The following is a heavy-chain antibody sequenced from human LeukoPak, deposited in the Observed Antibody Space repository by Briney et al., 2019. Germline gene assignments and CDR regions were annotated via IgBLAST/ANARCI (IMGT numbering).Heavy chain of an antibody. CDR1: GFSFSLYG. V-gene: IGHV3-30*18. D-gene: IGHD3-10*01. Sequence: GSLRLSCAASGFSFSLYGMHWVRQAPGKGLEWVAVISNDGDSEYYSDSVKGRLTISRDNAKDTLYLQMDSLRRDDTAVYFCAKDGRGRTFFGDIEYWGQGTLVAVSS. J-gene: IGHJ4*02. CDR3: AKDGRGRTFFGDIEY. CDR2: ISNDGDSE.